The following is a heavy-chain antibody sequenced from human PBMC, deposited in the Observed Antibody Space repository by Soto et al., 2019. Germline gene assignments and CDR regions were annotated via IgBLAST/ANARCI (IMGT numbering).Heavy chain of an antibody. J-gene: IGHJ4*02. CDR1: GFTFSNYG. Sequence: QVQLVESGGGVVQPGKSLRLSCAASGFTFSNYGMHWVRQAPGKGLEWVALVTTDGGSKYYADSVKGRFTISRDNSKNRLYLEMNSLRAEDTAVYYCAKNEVGGGCGDEFDDYCGQGSLVTVSS. V-gene: IGHV3-30*18. D-gene: IGHD4-17*01. CDR3: AKNEVGGGCGDEFDDY. CDR2: VTTDGGSK.